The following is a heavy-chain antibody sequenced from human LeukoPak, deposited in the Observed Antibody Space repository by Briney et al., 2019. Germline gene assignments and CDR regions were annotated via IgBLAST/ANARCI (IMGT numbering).Heavy chain of an antibody. CDR3: AKDMLGTVSGYFDD. Sequence: GGSLRLSCAASGFTFSSSAMSWVRQAPGKGLEWVSSITAAGGGANYPDSVKGRFTISRDNSKNTLYLQMNSLRAEDTAIYYCAKDMLGTVSGYFDDWGQGTLVTVSS. V-gene: IGHV3-23*01. J-gene: IGHJ4*02. CDR2: ITAAGGGA. CDR1: GFTFSSSA. D-gene: IGHD1-7*01.